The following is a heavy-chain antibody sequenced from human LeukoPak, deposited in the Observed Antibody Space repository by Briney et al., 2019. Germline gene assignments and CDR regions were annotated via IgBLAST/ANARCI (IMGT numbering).Heavy chain of an antibody. Sequence: GGSLRLSCAASGFTFSSYEMNWVRQAPGKGLEWVSYISSSGSTIYYADSVKGRFTISRDNAKNSLYLQMNSLRAEDTAVYYCARGLRFGELLRKFDQFDYWGQGTLVTVSS. CDR3: ARGLRFGELLRKFDQFDY. CDR1: GFTFSSYE. J-gene: IGHJ4*02. CDR2: ISSSGSTI. V-gene: IGHV3-48*03. D-gene: IGHD3-10*01.